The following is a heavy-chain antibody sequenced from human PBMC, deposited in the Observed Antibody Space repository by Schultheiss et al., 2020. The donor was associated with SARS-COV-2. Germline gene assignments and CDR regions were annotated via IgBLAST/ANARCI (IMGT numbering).Heavy chain of an antibody. V-gene: IGHV3-7*01. CDR3: ARDSAAPDDY. Sequence: GGSLRLSCTASGFTFGDYAMSWFRQAPGKGLEWVANIKQDGSEKYYVDSVKGRFTISRDNAKNSLYLQMNSLRAEDTAVYYCARDSAAPDDYWGQGTLVTVSS. J-gene: IGHJ4*02. CDR1: GFTFGDYA. D-gene: IGHD2-2*01. CDR2: IKQDGSEK.